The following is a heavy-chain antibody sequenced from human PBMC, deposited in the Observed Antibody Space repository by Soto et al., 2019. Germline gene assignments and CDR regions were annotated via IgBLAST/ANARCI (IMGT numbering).Heavy chain of an antibody. V-gene: IGHV4-34*01. Sequence: PSETLSLTCAVYGGSFSGYYWSWIRQPPGKGLEWVGEINHSGSTNYNPSLKSRVTISVDTSKNQFSLKLSSVTAADTAVYYCARASVAGLEAAFDYWGQGTLVTVSS. D-gene: IGHD6-19*01. CDR1: GGSFSGYY. CDR3: ARASVAGLEAAFDY. CDR2: INHSGST. J-gene: IGHJ4*02.